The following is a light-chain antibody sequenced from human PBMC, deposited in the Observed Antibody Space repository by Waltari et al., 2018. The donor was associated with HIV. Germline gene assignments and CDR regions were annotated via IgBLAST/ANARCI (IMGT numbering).Light chain of an antibody. J-gene: IGLJ1*01. CDR3: AAWDDSLSGLYV. CDR2: NNN. V-gene: IGLV1-44*01. CDR1: TSTIGNNT. Sequence: QSVLTQPPSASGTPGQRVTIPCSGSTSTIGNNTVHWYQQFPKTAPKLLIFNNNQRPSGVPGRFSGSKSGTSASLAISGLQSEDEADYYCAAWDDSLSGLYVFGTGTQVTVL.